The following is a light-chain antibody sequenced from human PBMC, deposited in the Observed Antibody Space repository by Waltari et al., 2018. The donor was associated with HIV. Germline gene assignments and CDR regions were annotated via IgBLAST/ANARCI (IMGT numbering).Light chain of an antibody. Sequence: SYELTQPSSVSVSPGQTARITCSGDVLAKKYARWFQQKPGQAPVLVIYKDSERPSGIPERFSGSSSGTTVTLTISGAQVEDEADYYCYSVVFGGGTKLTVL. CDR2: KDS. V-gene: IGLV3-27*01. CDR3: YSVV. CDR1: VLAKKY. J-gene: IGLJ2*01.